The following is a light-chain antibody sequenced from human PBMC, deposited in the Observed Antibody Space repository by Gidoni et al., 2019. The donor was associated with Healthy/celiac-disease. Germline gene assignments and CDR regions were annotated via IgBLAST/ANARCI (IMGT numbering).Light chain of an antibody. CDR3: MQGTHWPPNT. V-gene: IGKV2-30*02. Sequence: DVVMTKSPLSLPVTLGQPASISCRSSQSLVHSDGNTYLNWFQQRPGQSPRRLIYKVSNRDSGVPDRFSGSGSGTDFTLKISRVEAEDVGVYYCMQGTHWPPNTFXQXTKLEIK. CDR2: KVS. CDR1: QSLVHSDGNTY. J-gene: IGKJ2*01.